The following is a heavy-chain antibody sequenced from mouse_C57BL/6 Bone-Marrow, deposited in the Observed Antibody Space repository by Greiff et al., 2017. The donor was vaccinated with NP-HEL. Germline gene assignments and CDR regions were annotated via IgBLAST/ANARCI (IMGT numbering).Heavy chain of an antibody. CDR1: GFNIKDDY. CDR3: TTCYYYRSSHWYFDV. Sequence: VQLQQSGAELVRPGASVKLSCTASGFNIKDDYMHWVKQRPEQGLEWIGWIDPENGDTEYASKFQGKATITADTSSNTAYLQLSSLTSEDTAVYYCTTCYYYRSSHWYFDVWGTGTTVTVSS. D-gene: IGHD1-1*01. J-gene: IGHJ1*03. V-gene: IGHV14-4*01. CDR2: IDPENGDT.